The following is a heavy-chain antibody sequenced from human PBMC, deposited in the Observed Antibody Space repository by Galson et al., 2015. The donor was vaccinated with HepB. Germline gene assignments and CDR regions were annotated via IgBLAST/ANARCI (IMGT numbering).Heavy chain of an antibody. Sequence: ETLSLTCTVYGGSFSGYYWSWIRQPPGKGLEWIGEINHSGSTNYNPSLKSRVTISVDTSKNQFSLKLSSVTAADTAVYYCAGMEYYYDSSGSQDYMDVWGKGTTVTVSS. V-gene: IGHV4-34*01. CDR2: INHSGST. J-gene: IGHJ6*03. CDR3: AGMEYYYDSSGSQDYMDV. CDR1: GGSFSGYY. D-gene: IGHD3-22*01.